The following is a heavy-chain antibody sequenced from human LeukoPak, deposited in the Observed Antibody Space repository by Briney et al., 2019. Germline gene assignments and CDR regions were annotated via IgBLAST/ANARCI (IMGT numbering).Heavy chain of an antibody. Sequence: ASVKVSCKASGGTFSSYAVSWVRQAPGQGLEWMGGIIPIFGTANYAQKFQGRVTITTDESTSTAYMELSSLRSEDTAVYYCARRGPTSGSHYFDYWGQGTLVTVSS. CDR1: GGTFSSYA. J-gene: IGHJ4*02. CDR2: IIPIFGTA. V-gene: IGHV1-69*05. D-gene: IGHD3-10*01. CDR3: ARRGPTSGSHYFDY.